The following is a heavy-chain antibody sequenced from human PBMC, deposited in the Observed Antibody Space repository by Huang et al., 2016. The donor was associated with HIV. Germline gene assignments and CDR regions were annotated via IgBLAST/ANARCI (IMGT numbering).Heavy chain of an antibody. V-gene: IGHV4-34*02. J-gene: IGHJ6*02. Sequence: QVRLQQWGAGLLKPSETLSLTCAVYGGSFSHYYWSWVRQSPGKGLEWIAEIIHSGYTNYNPSLKSRVTMSMDTSKTQFSLKLTSVTAADSAVYYCARLPTPSYYDFWSISSSEEDVYYYGMDVWGQGTTVTVSS. CDR2: IIHSGYT. CDR3: ARLPTPSYYDFWSISSSEEDVYYYGMDV. CDR1: GGSFSHYY. D-gene: IGHD3-3*01.